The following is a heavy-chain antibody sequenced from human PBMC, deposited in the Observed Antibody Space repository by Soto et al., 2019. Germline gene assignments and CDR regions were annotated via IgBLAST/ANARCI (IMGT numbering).Heavy chain of an antibody. CDR1: GGTFKTYA. V-gene: IGHV1-69*01. Sequence: QMQLVQSGAEVKERGSSVKISCKTSGGTFKTYALTWVRQAPGHGLEWIGGIIPIFGIKNVAQRFRGRVTNNADESLTTAYMEMTRLRSDDTAVYYRAKEAGDPGGKGTMVSVSS. CDR2: IIPIFGIK. J-gene: IGHJ5*02. CDR3: AKEAGDP. D-gene: IGHD3-10*01.